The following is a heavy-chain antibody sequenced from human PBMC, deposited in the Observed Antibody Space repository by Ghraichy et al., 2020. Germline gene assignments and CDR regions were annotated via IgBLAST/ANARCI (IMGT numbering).Heavy chain of an antibody. CDR1: GGSISSYY. Sequence: TLSLTCTVSGGSISSYYWSWIRQPPGKGLEWIGYIYYSGSTNYNPSLKSRVTISVDTSKNQFSLKLSSVTAADTAVYYCASSGGYSYGLRGFDYWGQGTLVTVSS. D-gene: IGHD5-18*01. CDR2: IYYSGST. V-gene: IGHV4-59*08. CDR3: ASSGGYSYGLRGFDY. J-gene: IGHJ4*02.